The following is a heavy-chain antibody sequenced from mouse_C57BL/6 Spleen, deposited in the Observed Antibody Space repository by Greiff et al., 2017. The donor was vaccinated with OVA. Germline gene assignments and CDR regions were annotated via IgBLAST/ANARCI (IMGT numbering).Heavy chain of an antibody. J-gene: IGHJ3*01. CDR1: GFTFSSYA. CDR3: ARDGVYDYDGFAY. Sequence: DVKLVESGGGLVKPGGSLKLSCAASGFTFSSYAMSWVRQTPEKRLEWVATISDGGSYTYYPDNVKGRFTISRDNAKNNLYLQMSHLKSEDTAMYYCARDGVYDYDGFAYWGQGTLVTVSA. V-gene: IGHV5-4*01. D-gene: IGHD2-4*01. CDR2: ISDGGSYT.